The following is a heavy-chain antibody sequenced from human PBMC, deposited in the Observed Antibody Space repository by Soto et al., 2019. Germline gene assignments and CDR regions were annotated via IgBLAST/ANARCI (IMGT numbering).Heavy chain of an antibody. CDR1: GFRFSSYG. CDR3: AKDRYGDYGGIDY. V-gene: IGHV3-23*01. J-gene: IGHJ4*02. Sequence: GGSLRLSCRTSGFRFSSYGMHWVRQAPGKGLEWVSVITGSGGSTYYADSVKGRFTISRDTSKNTLFLQMNSLRAEDTAVYYCAKDRYGDYGGIDYWGQGTMVTVS. D-gene: IGHD4-17*01. CDR2: ITGSGGST.